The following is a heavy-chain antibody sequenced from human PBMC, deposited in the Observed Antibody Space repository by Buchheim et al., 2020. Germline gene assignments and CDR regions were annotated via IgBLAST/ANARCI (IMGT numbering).Heavy chain of an antibody. Sequence: QVQLVESGGGVVQPGRSLRLSCAASGFTFSSYGLHWVRQAPGKGLEWVAVISYDGSNKYYADSVKGRLTISRDNSKNTLYLQMNSLRAEDTVVYYCAKDAYYDFWSGYRSAYYYGMDVWGQGT. CDR1: GFTFSSYG. J-gene: IGHJ6*02. V-gene: IGHV3-30*18. CDR2: ISYDGSNK. CDR3: AKDAYYDFWSGYRSAYYYGMDV. D-gene: IGHD3-3*01.